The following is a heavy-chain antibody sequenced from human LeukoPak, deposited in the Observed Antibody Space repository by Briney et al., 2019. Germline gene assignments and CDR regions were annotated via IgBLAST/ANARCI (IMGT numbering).Heavy chain of an antibody. D-gene: IGHD5-18*01. Sequence: PSETLSLTCTVSGGSISSSSYYWGWIRQPPGKGLEWIGNIYYSGSTYYNPSLESRVTISVDTSKNQFSLKLSSVTAADTAVYYCARLQIQLWVKIDYWGQGTLVTVSS. CDR2: IYYSGST. CDR3: ARLQIQLWVKIDY. CDR1: GGSISSSSYY. J-gene: IGHJ4*02. V-gene: IGHV4-39*01.